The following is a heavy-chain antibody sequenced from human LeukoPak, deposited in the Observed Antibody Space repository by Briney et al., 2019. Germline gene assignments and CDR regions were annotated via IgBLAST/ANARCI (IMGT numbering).Heavy chain of an antibody. V-gene: IGHV3-23*01. Sequence: GGSLRLSCAASGFTFSSYAMSWVRQAPGKGLEWVSAISGSGGSTYYADSVKGRFTISRDNSKNTLYLQMNSLRAEDTAVYYCAKFLDYGGNSVDNDAFDIWGQGTMVTVSS. J-gene: IGHJ3*02. CDR1: GFTFSSYA. CDR2: ISGSGGST. D-gene: IGHD4-23*01. CDR3: AKFLDYGGNSVDNDAFDI.